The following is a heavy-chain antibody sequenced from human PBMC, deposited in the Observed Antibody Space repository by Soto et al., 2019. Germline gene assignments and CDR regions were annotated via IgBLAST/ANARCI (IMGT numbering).Heavy chain of an antibody. V-gene: IGHV4-31*03. CDR1: GGSISSGGYY. D-gene: IGHD2-15*01. CDR3: ARCIRIGLVAASRLDY. J-gene: IGHJ4*02. CDR2: IYYSGST. Sequence: QVQLQEPGPGLVKPSQTLSLTCTVSGGSISSGGYYWSWIRQHPGKGLEWIGYIYYSGSTYYNPSLKSRFTISVDTSKSQFSLKLSSVTDPDTAVYYCARCIRIGLVAASRLDYWGQVTLVTVSS.